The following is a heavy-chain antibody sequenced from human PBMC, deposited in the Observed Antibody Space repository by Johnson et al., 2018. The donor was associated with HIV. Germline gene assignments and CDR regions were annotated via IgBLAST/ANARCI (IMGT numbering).Heavy chain of an antibody. J-gene: IGHJ3*02. CDR2: ISYDGSNK. V-gene: IGHV3-33*05. CDR1: GFTFSSYG. CDR3: ARDQDSSGYYYDAFDI. D-gene: IGHD3-22*01. Sequence: QVQLVESGGGVVQPGRSLRLSCAASGFTFSSYGMHWVRQAPGKGMEWVAVISYDGSNKYYADSVKGRVTISRDNSKNTLYLQMNSLRAEDTAVYYCARDQDSSGYYYDAFDIWGQGTMVTVSS.